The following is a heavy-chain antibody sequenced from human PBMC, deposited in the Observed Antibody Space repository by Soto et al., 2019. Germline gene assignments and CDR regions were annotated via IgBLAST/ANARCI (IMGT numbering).Heavy chain of an antibody. CDR2: IYYSGST. CDR3: ARVGYCGGDCYFPDY. V-gene: IGHV4-59*01. D-gene: IGHD2-21*02. Sequence: PSETLSLTCTVSGGSISSYFWSWIRQPPGKGLEWIGYIYYSGSTNYNPSLKSRVTISVDTSKNQLSLKLSSVTAADTAVYYCARVGYCGGDCYFPDYWGQGSLVTVSS. J-gene: IGHJ4*02. CDR1: GGSISSYF.